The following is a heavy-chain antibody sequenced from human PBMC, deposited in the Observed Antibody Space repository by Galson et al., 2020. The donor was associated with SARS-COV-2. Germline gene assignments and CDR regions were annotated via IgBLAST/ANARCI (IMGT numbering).Heavy chain of an antibody. J-gene: IGHJ6*02. CDR1: GFSFRSYE. V-gene: IGHV3-48*03. CDR3: ARAPQGGYCTGGVCIHYGMDV. D-gene: IGHD2-8*02. Sequence: GESLKISCTASGFSFRSYEMYWVRQAPGEGLEWISYISDSGTITNYADFVKDRFTISRDNAMNSLYLQMNSLRADDTAVYYCARAPQGGYCTGGVCIHYGMDVWGQGTTVTVSS. CDR2: ISDSGTIT.